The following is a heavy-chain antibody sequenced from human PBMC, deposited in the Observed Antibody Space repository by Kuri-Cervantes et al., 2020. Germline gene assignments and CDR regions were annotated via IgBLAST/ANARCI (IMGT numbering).Heavy chain of an antibody. V-gene: IGHV4-39*01. Sequence: SETLSLTCTVSGGSISSGDYYWSWIRQPPGKGLEWIGSIYYSGSTYYNPSLKSRVTISVDTSKNQFSLKLSSVTAADTAVYYCARRPPADSSGYHFDYWGQGTLVTVSS. CDR3: ARRPPADSSGYHFDY. CDR2: IYYSGST. CDR1: GGSISSGDYY. D-gene: IGHD3-22*01. J-gene: IGHJ4*02.